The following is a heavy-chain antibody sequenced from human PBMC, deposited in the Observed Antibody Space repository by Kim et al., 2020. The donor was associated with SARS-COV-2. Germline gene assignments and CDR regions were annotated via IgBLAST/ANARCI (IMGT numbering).Heavy chain of an antibody. CDR2: IYYSGST. CDR1: GGSISSYY. Sequence: SETLSLTCTVSGGSISSYYWSWIRQPPGKGLEWIGYIYYSGSTNYNPSLKSRVTISVDTSKNQFSLKLSSVTAADTAVYYCARVNSFGSGWFETSHNWFDPWGQGTLVTVSS. CDR3: ARVNSFGSGWFETSHNWFDP. D-gene: IGHD6-19*01. J-gene: IGHJ5*02. V-gene: IGHV4-59*01.